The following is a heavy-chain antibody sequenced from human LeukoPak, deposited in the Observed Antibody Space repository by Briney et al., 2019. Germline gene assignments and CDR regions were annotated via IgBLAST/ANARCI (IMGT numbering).Heavy chain of an antibody. CDR2: ISTYNGNT. CDR3: ARSSLAVAGSVFDY. V-gene: IGHV1-18*01. J-gene: IGHJ4*02. Sequence: ASVKVSCKASGYTFTSYGISWVRQAPGQGLEWMGWISTYNGNTHYAQKLQGRVTMTTDTSTSTAYMELRSLRSDDTAVYCCARSSLAVAGSVFDYWAREPWSPSPQ. D-gene: IGHD6-19*01. CDR1: GYTFTSYG.